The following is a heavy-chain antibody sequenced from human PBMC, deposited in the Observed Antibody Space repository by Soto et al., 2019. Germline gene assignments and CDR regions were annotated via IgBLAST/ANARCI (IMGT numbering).Heavy chain of an antibody. CDR2: IYYSGST. CDR3: ARDGGYDFAGLDY. V-gene: IGHV4-31*03. CDR1: SGSISSGGYY. J-gene: IGHJ4*02. D-gene: IGHD5-12*01. Sequence: SETLSLTCTVSSGSISSGGYYWSWIRQHPGKGLEWIGYIYYSGSTYYNPSLKSRVTISVDTSKNQFSLKLSSVTAADTAVYYCARDGGYDFAGLDYWGQGTLVTVSS.